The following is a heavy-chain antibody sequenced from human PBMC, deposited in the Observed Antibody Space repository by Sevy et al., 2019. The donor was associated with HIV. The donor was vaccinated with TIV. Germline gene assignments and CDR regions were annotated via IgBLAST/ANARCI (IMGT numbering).Heavy chain of an antibody. CDR3: ARSPAANYDSSGYYFDY. CDR1: GFTFSSYG. D-gene: IGHD3-22*01. V-gene: IGHV3-33*01. CDR2: IWYDGSNK. Sequence: GSLRLSCAASGFTFSSYGMHWVRQAPGKGLEWVAVIWYDGSNKYYADSVKGRFTISRDNSKNTLYLQMNSLRAEDTAVYYCARSPAANYDSSGYYFDYWGQGTLVTVSS. J-gene: IGHJ4*02.